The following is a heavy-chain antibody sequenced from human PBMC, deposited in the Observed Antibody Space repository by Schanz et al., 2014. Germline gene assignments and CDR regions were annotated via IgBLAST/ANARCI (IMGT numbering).Heavy chain of an antibody. Sequence: QVQLVQSGAEVKKPGASVKVSCKASGYSFTDYYLHWVRQAPGQGLEWMGRIYPNSGGTNLAQKFQGRVTMTRDTSISTVYMELSRLRSDDTAVYYCAREGTVIRGLSGWFDPWGQGTLVTVSS. D-gene: IGHD3-10*01. V-gene: IGHV1-2*06. J-gene: IGHJ5*02. CDR2: IYPNSGGT. CDR3: AREGTVIRGLSGWFDP. CDR1: GYSFTDYY.